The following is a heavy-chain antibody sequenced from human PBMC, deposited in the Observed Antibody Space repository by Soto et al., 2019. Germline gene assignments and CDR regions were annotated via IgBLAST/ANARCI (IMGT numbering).Heavy chain of an antibody. CDR1: GYTFTSYG. CDR2: ISAYNGNT. J-gene: IGHJ4*02. D-gene: IGHD3-3*01. V-gene: IGHV1-18*01. CDR3: ARILQRIFGVVIILGYFDY. Sequence: ASVKVSCKASGYTFTSYGISWVRQAPGQGLEWMGWISAYNGNTNYAQKLQGRVTTTTDTSTSTAYMELRSLRSDDTAVYYCARILQRIFGVVIILGYFDYWGQGTLVTVSS.